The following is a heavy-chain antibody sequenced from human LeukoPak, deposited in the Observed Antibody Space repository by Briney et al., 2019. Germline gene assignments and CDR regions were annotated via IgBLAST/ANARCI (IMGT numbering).Heavy chain of an antibody. CDR3: ARRGDSRGYYDAFDI. D-gene: IGHD3-22*01. J-gene: IGHJ3*02. V-gene: IGHV3-13*01. CDR2: VGTAGDT. Sequence: GGSLRLSCTASGFTFSSYNMHWLRQPTGKGLEWVSAVGTAGDTYYPGSVKGRFTISRENAKNSLYLQMNSLRAGDTAAYYCARRGDSRGYYDAFDIWGQGTMVTVSS. CDR1: GFTFSSYN.